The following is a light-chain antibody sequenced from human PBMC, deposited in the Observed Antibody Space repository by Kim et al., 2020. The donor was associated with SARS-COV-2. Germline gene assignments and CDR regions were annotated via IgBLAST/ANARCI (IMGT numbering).Light chain of an antibody. CDR1: QSISSW. V-gene: IGKV1-5*03. CDR2: KAS. J-gene: IGKJ2*01. Sequence: DIQMTQSPSTLSASVGDRVTITCRASQSISSWLAWYQQRPGKAPKLLIYKASSLESGVPSRFSGSGSGTEFTLTISSLQPDDFATYYCQQYNSYPYTFGQGTKLEI. CDR3: QQYNSYPYT.